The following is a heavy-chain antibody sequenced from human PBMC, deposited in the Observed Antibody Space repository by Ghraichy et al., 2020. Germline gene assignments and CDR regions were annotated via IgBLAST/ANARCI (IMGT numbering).Heavy chain of an antibody. Sequence: GGSLRLSCAASGFAFGTFGMSWVRQAPGKGLEWVSAIRESGNTYYAVSVKGRFTISRDTSRNTLYLEMNSLRAEDTATYYCARGIYDLDNWGQGTPVTVSS. V-gene: IGHV3-23*01. CDR2: IRESGNT. CDR3: ARGIYDLDN. J-gene: IGHJ4*02. D-gene: IGHD3-3*01. CDR1: GFAFGTFG.